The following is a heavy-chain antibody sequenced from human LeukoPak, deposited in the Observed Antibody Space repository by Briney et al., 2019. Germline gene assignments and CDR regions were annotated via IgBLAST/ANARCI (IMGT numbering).Heavy chain of an antibody. V-gene: IGHV4-59*08. CDR1: GGSISSYY. CDR3: ARRPRGAIAARENY. CDR2: IYYSGST. D-gene: IGHD6-6*01. Sequence: SETLSLTCTVSGGSISSYYWSWIRQPPGKGLEWIGYIYYSGSTNYNPSLKSRVTISVDTSKNQFSLKLSSVTAADTAVYYCARRPRGAIAARENYWGQGTLVTVSS. J-gene: IGHJ4*02.